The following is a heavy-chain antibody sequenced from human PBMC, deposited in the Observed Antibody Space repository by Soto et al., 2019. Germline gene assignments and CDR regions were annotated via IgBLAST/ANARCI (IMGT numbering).Heavy chain of an antibody. D-gene: IGHD3-10*01. V-gene: IGHV1-69*02. J-gene: IGHJ3*02. Sequence: QVQLVQSGAEVKKPGSSVKVYCKASGGTFSSYTISWVRQSPGQGIEWMGRIIPILGIANYAQKFQGRVTITSDNSTSTAYMELSSLRSEDTAVYYCATVRGDFAFDIWGQGTMVTVSS. CDR2: IIPILGIA. CDR3: ATVRGDFAFDI. CDR1: GGTFSSYT.